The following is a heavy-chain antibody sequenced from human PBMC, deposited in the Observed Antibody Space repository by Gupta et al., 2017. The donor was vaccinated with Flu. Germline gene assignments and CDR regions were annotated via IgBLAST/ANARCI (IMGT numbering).Heavy chain of an antibody. CDR3: AKHRGSGIALMVYGNYYYGMDV. D-gene: IGHD2-8*01. CDR2: ISDSGGST. Sequence: EVQMMESGGGLVQPGGSLRLSCAASGFTFSSYAMSWVRQAPGKGLEWVSVISDSGGSTDYADSVKGRLTISRDNSKKTLYLQMNSLGVEDTGVYYCAKHRGSGIALMVYGNYYYGMDVWGQGTTVTVSS. J-gene: IGHJ6*02. V-gene: IGHV3-23*01. CDR1: GFTFSSYA.